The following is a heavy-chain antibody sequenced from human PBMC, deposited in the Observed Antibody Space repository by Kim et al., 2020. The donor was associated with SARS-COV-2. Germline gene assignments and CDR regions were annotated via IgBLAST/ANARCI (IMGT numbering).Heavy chain of an antibody. J-gene: IGHJ6*02. CDR2: INTNTGNP. CDR3: ARGKGWNDWEDYYYYGMDV. Sequence: ASVKVSCKASGYTFTSYAMNWVRQAPGQGLEWMGWINTNTGNPTYAQGFTGRFVFSLDTSVSTAYLQISSLKAEDTAVYYCARGKGWNDWEDYYYYGMDVWGQGTTVTVSS. D-gene: IGHD1-1*01. CDR1: GYTFTSYA. V-gene: IGHV7-4-1*02.